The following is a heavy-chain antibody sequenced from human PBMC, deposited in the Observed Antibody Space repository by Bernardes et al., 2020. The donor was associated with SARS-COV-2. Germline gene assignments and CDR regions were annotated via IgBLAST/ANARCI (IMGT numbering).Heavy chain of an antibody. D-gene: IGHD3-10*01. CDR2: ISGSSSYR. J-gene: IGHJ2*01. CDR1: AFTFGDHS. Sequence: GCSLRLSCEASAFTFGDHSMNWVRQVPGKGLEWVSSISGSSSYRYYADSVRGRFTISRDNAKNSLFLQMNSLRVDDTAVYYCARDRGRAPLMYWHFDRWGRGTLVTVSS. CDR3: ARDRGRAPLMYWHFDR. V-gene: IGHV3-21*06.